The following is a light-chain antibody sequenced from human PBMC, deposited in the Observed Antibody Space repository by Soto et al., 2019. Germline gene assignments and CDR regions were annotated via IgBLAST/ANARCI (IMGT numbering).Light chain of an antibody. CDR3: QSADSSGTYRV. CDR2: KDS. Sequence: SYELTQPPSVSVSPGQTARITCSGDALPKQYAYWYQQKPGQAPVLVIYKDSERPSGSPERFSGSSSGTTVTLTISGVQAEDGADYYCQSADSSGTYRVFGGGTKVTVL. CDR1: ALPKQY. V-gene: IGLV3-25*03. J-gene: IGLJ2*01.